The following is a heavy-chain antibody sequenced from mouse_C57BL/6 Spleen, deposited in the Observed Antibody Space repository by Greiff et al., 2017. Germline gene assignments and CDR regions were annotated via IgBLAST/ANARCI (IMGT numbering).Heavy chain of an antibody. CDR1: GYTFSDYG. Sequence: EVQLVESGAGLVKPGASLKLSCEASGYTFSDYGMHWVRQAPEQGLEWVAYISSGSSTIYYTYKVKGRFTISRDNAKNTLYLQMTRLRSEDTAMYYCARDGYYGYMDDWGTGTSVTVSS. CDR3: ARDGYYGYMDD. CDR2: ISSGSSTI. V-gene: IGHV5-17*01. J-gene: IGHJ1*03. D-gene: IGHD2-3*01.